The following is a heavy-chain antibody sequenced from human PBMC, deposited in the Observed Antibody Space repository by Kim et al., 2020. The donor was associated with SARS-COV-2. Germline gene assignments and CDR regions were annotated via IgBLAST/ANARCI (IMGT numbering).Heavy chain of an antibody. D-gene: IGHD3-10*01. Sequence: ASVKVSCKASGYTFTTYAINWVRQAPGQGLEWMGWINTNTGNPTYAQGFTGGFVFSLDTSVTTAYLQISSLKAEDTAVYFCTRVYYLGSGTSWFDPWGQG. J-gene: IGHJ5*02. CDR2: INTNTGNP. CDR3: TRVYYLGSGTSWFDP. V-gene: IGHV7-4-1*02. CDR1: GYTFTTYA.